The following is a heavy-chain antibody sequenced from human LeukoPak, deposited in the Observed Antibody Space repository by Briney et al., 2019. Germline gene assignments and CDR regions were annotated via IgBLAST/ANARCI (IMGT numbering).Heavy chain of an antibody. J-gene: IGHJ5*02. CDR2: ISHSGST. V-gene: IGHV4-31*03. CDR1: GGSISSGGYF. D-gene: IGHD3-10*01. Sequence: SQTLSRTCTVSGGSISSGGYFWSWVRQHPGKGLEWIGYISHSGSTYYNPSLKSRVTISLDTSKDRFSLRLSSVTAADTAVYYCARDLWFGEYNWFDPWGQGTLVTVSS. CDR3: ARDLWFGEYNWFDP.